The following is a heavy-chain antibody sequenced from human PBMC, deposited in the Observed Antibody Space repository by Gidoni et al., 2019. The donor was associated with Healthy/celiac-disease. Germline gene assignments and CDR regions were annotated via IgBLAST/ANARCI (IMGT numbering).Heavy chain of an antibody. CDR2: ISGGGGST. CDR1: CFTFSSYA. CDR3: AKDRGITMIVVVITGFDY. J-gene: IGHJ4*02. V-gene: IGHV3-23*01. Sequence: EVQLLESGGGLVQPGGSLRLSCAASCFTFSSYAVGCVRQAPGKGRVWFSAISGGGGSTYYADSVKGRFTISRDNSKNTLYLQMNSLRAENTAVYYCAKDRGITMIVVVITGFDYWGQGTLVTVSS. D-gene: IGHD3-22*01.